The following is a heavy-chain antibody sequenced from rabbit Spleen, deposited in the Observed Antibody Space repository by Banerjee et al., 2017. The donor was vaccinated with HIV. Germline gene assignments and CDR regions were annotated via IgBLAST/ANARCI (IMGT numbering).Heavy chain of an antibody. D-gene: IGHD2-1*01. J-gene: IGHJ4*01. CDR3: ARGSAAMTMLITGYYLNL. Sequence: QEQLEESGGGLVKPKGSLTLTCKASGFSFSSSYYMCWVRQAPGKGLEWIGCIYTDGSGSTAYASWAKGRFTISKTSSTTVTLQMTSLTAADTATYFCARGSAAMTMLITGYYLNLWGPGTLVTVS. V-gene: IGHV1S45*01. CDR2: IYTDGSGST. CDR1: GFSFSSSYY.